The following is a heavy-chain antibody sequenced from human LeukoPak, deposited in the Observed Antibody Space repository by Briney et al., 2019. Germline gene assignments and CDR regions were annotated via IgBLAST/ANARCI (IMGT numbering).Heavy chain of an antibody. J-gene: IGHJ5*02. CDR2: IAATSGST. CDR3: AKAAYGDYVNWFDP. Sequence: GGSLRLSCAASGFTFRNYAMNWVRQAPGKGLEWVSSIAATSGSTFYADSVKGRFTISRDNSKNTLYLQMNSLRAEDTALYYCAKAAYGDYVNWFDPWGQGTLVTVSS. CDR1: GFTFRNYA. D-gene: IGHD4-17*01. V-gene: IGHV3-23*01.